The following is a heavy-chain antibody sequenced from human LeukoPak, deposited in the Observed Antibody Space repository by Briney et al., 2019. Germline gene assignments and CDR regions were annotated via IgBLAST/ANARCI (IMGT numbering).Heavy chain of an antibody. V-gene: IGHV3-7*01. CDR3: ARLDSTGYGGGGDY. CDR1: GFTFSSYW. J-gene: IGHJ4*02. D-gene: IGHD3-9*01. CDR2: IKQDGSEK. Sequence: PGGSLRLSCAASGFTFSSYWMSWVRQAPGKGLEWVANIKQDGSEKYYVDSVKGRFTISRDNAKNSLYLQMNSLRAEDTAVYYWARLDSTGYGGGGDYWGQGTLVTVSS.